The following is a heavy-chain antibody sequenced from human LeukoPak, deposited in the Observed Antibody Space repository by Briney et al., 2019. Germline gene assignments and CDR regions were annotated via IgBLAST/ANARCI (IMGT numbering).Heavy chain of an antibody. J-gene: IGHJ4*02. CDR2: IYHSGIT. V-gene: IGHV4-59*08. D-gene: IGHD2-21*01. CDR1: GDSMSIYY. Sequence: SETLSLTCNVSGDSMSIYYWSWIRQPPGKGLEWIGYIYHSGITNYNPSLKSRVTISVDTSKNQFSLKLNSVTAADTAVYYCARLVAGPYYFDYWGQGTLATVSS. CDR3: ARLVAGPYYFDY.